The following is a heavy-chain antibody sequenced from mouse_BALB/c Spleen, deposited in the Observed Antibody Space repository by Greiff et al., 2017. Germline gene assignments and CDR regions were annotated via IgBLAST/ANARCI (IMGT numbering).Heavy chain of an antibody. V-gene: IGHV5-6-4*01. CDR2: LSSGGSYT. CDR1: GFTFRSYT. Sequence: EVHLVESGGGLVKPGGSLKLSCAASGFTFRSYTMSWVRHTPEKRLEWVATLSSGGSYTYYPDSVKGRFTISRDNAKNTLYLPMSSLKSEDTAMYYCTRERGYGSSYPYFDYWGQGTTLTVSS. CDR3: TRERGYGSSYPYFDY. D-gene: IGHD1-1*01. J-gene: IGHJ2*01.